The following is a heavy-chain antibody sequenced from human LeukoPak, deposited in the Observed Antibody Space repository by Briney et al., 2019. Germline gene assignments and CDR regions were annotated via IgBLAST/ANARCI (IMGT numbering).Heavy chain of an antibody. J-gene: IGHJ4*02. V-gene: IGHV3-53*01. CDR1: GFSVSANY. D-gene: IGHD3-22*01. Sequence: GGSLRLSCAASGFSVSANYMSWVRQAPGMGLECVSVISNHGTTYYADSVKGRFSISRDNSKNTVFLQMNSLRAEDTAVYYCARDNTVSGYYELGYWGQGTLVTVSS. CDR2: ISNHGTT. CDR3: ARDNTVSGYYELGY.